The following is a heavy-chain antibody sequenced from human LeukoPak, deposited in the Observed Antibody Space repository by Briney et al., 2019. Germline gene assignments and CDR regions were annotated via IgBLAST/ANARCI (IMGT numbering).Heavy chain of an antibody. D-gene: IGHD2-2*01. J-gene: IGHJ4*02. Sequence: GGSLRLSCAASGFTFSSYAMNWVRQAPGKGLEWVSSISSSSSYIYYADSVKGRFTISRDNAKNSLYLQMNSLRAEDTAVYYCARLVPAAQAGYWGQGTLVTVSS. CDR3: ARLVPAAQAGY. CDR1: GFTFSSYA. CDR2: ISSSSSYI. V-gene: IGHV3-21*01.